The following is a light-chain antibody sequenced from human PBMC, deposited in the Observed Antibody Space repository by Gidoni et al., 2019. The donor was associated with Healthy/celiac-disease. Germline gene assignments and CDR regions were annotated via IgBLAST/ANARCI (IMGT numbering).Light chain of an antibody. CDR1: QSVSSY. V-gene: IGKV3-11*01. J-gene: IGKJ3*01. CDR3: QQRSNWPRFT. CDR2: DAS. Sequence: EIVLTQSPATLSLSPGERATLSCRASQSVSSYLAWYQQKPGQAPRLLIYDASNRATGIPARFSGSGSGTDFTLTISSLEPEDFAVYCCQQRSNWPRFTFGPGTKVDI.